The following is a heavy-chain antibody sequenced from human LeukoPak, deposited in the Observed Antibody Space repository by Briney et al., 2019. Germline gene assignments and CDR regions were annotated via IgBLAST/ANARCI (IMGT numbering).Heavy chain of an antibody. CDR1: AFTFSSYG. J-gene: IGHJ4*02. Sequence: PGGSLRLSCAASAFTFSSYGMHWVRQAPGKGLEWVAFNRYDESNKYYADSVKGRFTISRDNSKNTLYLQMNSLRADDTAVYYCARLYDGHFDSWGQGTLVTVSS. D-gene: IGHD2-8*01. CDR2: NRYDESNK. CDR3: ARLYDGHFDS. V-gene: IGHV3-30*02.